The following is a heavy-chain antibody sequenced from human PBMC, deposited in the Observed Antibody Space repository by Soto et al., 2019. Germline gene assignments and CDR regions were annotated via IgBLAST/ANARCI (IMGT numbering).Heavy chain of an antibody. CDR3: TRNAY. CDR1: GLSVSDYW. Sequence: PGGSLGLSCAASGLSVSDYWMHWVRQVPGKGLEWVANISLDGRITYYVDSVKGRFTISRDNAKSSLYLQMNSLRAEDTAVYYCTRNAYWGQGTLVTVSS. CDR2: ISLDGRIT. J-gene: IGHJ4*02. V-gene: IGHV3-7*01.